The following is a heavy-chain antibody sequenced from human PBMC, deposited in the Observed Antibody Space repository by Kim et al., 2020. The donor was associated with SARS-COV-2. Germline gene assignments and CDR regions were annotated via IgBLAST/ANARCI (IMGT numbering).Heavy chain of an antibody. CDR3: ARRGAYSGSFGTFDY. CDR1: GYSFTSYW. J-gene: IGHJ4*02. V-gene: IGHV5-51*01. D-gene: IGHD1-26*01. Sequence: GESLKISCKGSGYSFTSYWIGWVRQMPGKGLEWMCIIYPGDSDTRYSPSFQGQVTISADKSISTAYLQWSSLKASDTAMYYCARRGAYSGSFGTFDYWGQGTLVTVSS. CDR2: IYPGDSDT.